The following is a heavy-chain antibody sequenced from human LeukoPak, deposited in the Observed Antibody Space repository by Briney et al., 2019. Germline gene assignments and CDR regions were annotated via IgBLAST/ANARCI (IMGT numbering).Heavy chain of an antibody. CDR3: ARGGTTVAGTFWFDP. V-gene: IGHV4-4*02. Sequence: SETLSLTCAVSGGSIGSGNWWSWVRQPPGRGLEWIGEIYHSGTTNYNSSLKSRLTISVDKSKNQFSLKLSSVTAADTAIYYCARGGTTVAGTFWFDPWGLGTLVTVSS. J-gene: IGHJ5*02. CDR2: IYHSGTT. D-gene: IGHD6-19*01. CDR1: GGSIGSGNW.